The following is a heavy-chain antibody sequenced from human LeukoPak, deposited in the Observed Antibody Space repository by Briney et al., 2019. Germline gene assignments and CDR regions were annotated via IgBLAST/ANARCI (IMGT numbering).Heavy chain of an antibody. D-gene: IGHD1-26*01. CDR1: GYSFTSYW. J-gene: IGHJ6*02. CDR3: ARLGNYYYYGMDV. Sequence: GESLKISCQGSGYSFTSYWIGWVRQMPGKGLEWMGIIYPGDSDTRYSPSFQGQVTISADKSISTAYLQWSSLKASDTAMYYCARLGNYYYYGMDVWGQGTTVTVSS. CDR2: IYPGDSDT. V-gene: IGHV5-51*01.